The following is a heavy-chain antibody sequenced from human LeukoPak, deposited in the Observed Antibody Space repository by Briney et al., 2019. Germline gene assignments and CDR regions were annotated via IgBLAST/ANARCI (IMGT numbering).Heavy chain of an antibody. CDR3: ARIYCSGGSCYEGRESYYYYYYMDV. CDR1: GGSISSFY. CDR2: IYYSGST. D-gene: IGHD2-15*01. Sequence: SETLSLTCSVSGGSISSFYWSWIRRPPGKGLEWIGYIYYSGSTNYNPSLKSRVTISVDTSKNQFSLKMNSVTAADTAVYYCARIYCSGGSCYEGRESYYYYYYMDVWGKGTTVTVSS. V-gene: IGHV4-59*08. J-gene: IGHJ6*03.